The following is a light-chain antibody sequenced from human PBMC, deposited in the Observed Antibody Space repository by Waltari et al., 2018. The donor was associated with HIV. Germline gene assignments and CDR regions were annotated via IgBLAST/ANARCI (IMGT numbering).Light chain of an antibody. CDR1: SSAVGGYDY. J-gene: IGLJ3*02. V-gene: IGLV2-14*01. Sequence: QSALTPPASVSGSPGPSITISCTGTSSAVGGYDYVSWYQQDPGNAPKVVIYDDSKRHSGVSNRFSGSKSGNTASLTISGLQAEDEADYYCSSYTTGSTLVFGGGTTVTVL. CDR2: DDS. CDR3: SSYTTGSTLV.